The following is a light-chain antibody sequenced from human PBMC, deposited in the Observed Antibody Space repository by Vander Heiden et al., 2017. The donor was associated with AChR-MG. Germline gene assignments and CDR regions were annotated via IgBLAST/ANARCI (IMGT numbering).Light chain of an antibody. CDR3: QQSDSTPYT. CDR1: QSVTKF. Sequence: DIQMTQSPSSLSASIGDRITITCRASQSVTKFLNWYQQKPGKAPKLLIYAASSLQSGVPSRFSGSAFGTDFTLTISSLQPEDFATYYCQQSDSTPYTFGQGTKLEIK. J-gene: IGKJ2*01. V-gene: IGKV1-39*01. CDR2: AAS.